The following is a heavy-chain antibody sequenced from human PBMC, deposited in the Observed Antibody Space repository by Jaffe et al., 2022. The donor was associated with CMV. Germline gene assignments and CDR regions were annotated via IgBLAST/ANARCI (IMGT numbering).Heavy chain of an antibody. Sequence: VQLQESGPGLVKPAETLSLTCGVSGGPISNYYWNWIRQPPGKGLEWIGHIYNSGSTRYNPSLKSRVTISVDTSKNQFTLHLRSVTAADTAIYYCAGNGPYNSGSILGYWGQGTLVSVSS. D-gene: IGHD6-19*01. J-gene: IGHJ4*02. CDR3: AGNGPYNSGSILGY. CDR2: IYNSGST. V-gene: IGHV4-59*01. CDR1: GGPISNYY.